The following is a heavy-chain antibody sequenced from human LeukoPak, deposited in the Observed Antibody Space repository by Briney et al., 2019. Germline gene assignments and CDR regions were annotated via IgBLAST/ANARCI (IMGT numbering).Heavy chain of an antibody. D-gene: IGHD3-22*01. J-gene: IGHJ4*02. CDR1: GFTFSSYE. V-gene: IGHV3-48*03. Sequence: GGSLRLSCAASGFTFSSYEMNWVRQAPGKGLEWVSYISSGGSTIYYADSVKGRFTISRDNAKNSLYLQMNSLRAEDTAVYYCARAMGYYDSSGYYYEFFDYWGQGTLVTVSS. CDR3: ARAMGYYDSSGYYYEFFDY. CDR2: ISSGGSTI.